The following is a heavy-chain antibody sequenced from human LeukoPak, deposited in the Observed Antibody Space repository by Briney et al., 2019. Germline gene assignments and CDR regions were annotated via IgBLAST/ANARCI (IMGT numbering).Heavy chain of an antibody. CDR1: GYTFTSYY. J-gene: IGHJ4*02. V-gene: IGHV1-2*02. Sequence: ASVKVSCKASGYTFTSYYMHWVRQAPGQGLEWMGWINPNSGGTNYAQKFQGRVTMTRDTSISTAYMELSRLRSDDTAVYYCARVRYCSSTSCSGGYFDYWGQGTLVTVSS. D-gene: IGHD2-2*01. CDR3: ARVRYCSSTSCSGGYFDY. CDR2: INPNSGGT.